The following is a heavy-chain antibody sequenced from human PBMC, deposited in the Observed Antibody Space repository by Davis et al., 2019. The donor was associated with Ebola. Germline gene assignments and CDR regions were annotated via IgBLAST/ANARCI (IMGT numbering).Heavy chain of an antibody. CDR3: ATQSYSSSTYCSGGSCYSDYYYGMDV. V-gene: IGHV5-51*01. CDR1: GSSFTNFW. J-gene: IGHJ6*02. CDR2: IYPGDSDT. Sequence: PGGSLRLSCNLSGSSFTNFWIGWVRQIPGKGLEWVGIIYPGDSDTRYSPSFQGQVTISADKSISTAYLQWSSLKASDTAMYYCATQSYSSSTYCSGGSCYSDYYYGMDVWGQGTTVTVSS. D-gene: IGHD2-15*01.